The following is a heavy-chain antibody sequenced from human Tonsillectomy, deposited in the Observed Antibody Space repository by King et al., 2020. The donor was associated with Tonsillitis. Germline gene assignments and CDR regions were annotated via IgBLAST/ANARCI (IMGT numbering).Heavy chain of an antibody. D-gene: IGHD2-15*01. V-gene: IGHV1-69*04. Sequence: QLVQSGAEVKKPGSSVKVSCKASGGTFSAYSISWVRQAPGQGLEWMGRIIPLLGIANYAQKFQGRVTITADKSTSTAYMELGSRGSEDTAVYYCARDAGYCSGGSCYGYYYYYMDVWGKGTTVTVSS. CDR3: ARDAGYCSGGSCYGYYYYYMDV. J-gene: IGHJ6*03. CDR2: IIPLLGIA. CDR1: GGTFSAYS.